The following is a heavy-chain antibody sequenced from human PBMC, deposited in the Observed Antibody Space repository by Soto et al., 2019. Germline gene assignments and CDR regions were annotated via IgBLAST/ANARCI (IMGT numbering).Heavy chain of an antibody. D-gene: IGHD1-26*01. CDR3: ARDVGATGD. CDR2: ISAYNGNT. J-gene: IGHJ4*02. CDR1: GYTFGSYA. V-gene: IGHV1-18*01. Sequence: ASVKVSCKASGYTFGSYAISWVRQAPGQGLEWMGWISAYNGNTKYSQKFQGRVTITRDTSASTAYMELSSLRSEDTAVYYCARDVGATGDWGQGTLVTVSS.